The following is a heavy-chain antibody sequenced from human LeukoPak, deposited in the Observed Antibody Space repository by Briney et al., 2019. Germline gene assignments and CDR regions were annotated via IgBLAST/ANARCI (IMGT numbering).Heavy chain of an antibody. D-gene: IGHD3-22*01. J-gene: IGHJ4*02. CDR3: AKGLYYYDSSGYYYYFDY. V-gene: IGHV1-18*01. CDR2: ISAYNGNT. Sequence: ASVKVSCKASGYTFTSYGISWVRQALGQGLEWMGWISAYNGNTNYAQKLQGRVTMTTDTSTSTAYMELRSLRSDDTAVYYCAKGLYYYDSSGYYYYFDYWGQGTLVTVSS. CDR1: GYTFTSYG.